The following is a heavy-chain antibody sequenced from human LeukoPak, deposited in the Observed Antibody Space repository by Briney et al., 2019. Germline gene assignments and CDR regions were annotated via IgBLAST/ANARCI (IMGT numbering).Heavy chain of an antibody. CDR3: ARGGYCSGGSCYSSGSPFDY. Sequence: SETLSLTCTVSGGSINNYYWSWIRQPAGKGLEWIGRIYTRGSTNYNPSLKSRVTISVDMSKNQFSLKLSSVTAADTAVYYCARGGYCSGGSCYSSGSPFDYWGQGTLVTVSS. CDR1: GGSINNYY. D-gene: IGHD2-15*01. J-gene: IGHJ4*02. CDR2: IYTRGST. V-gene: IGHV4-4*07.